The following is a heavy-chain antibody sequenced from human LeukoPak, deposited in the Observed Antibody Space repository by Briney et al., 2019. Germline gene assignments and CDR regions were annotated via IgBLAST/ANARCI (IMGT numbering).Heavy chain of an antibody. CDR3: AKERWLARSELDY. V-gene: IGHV3-7*03. Sequence: PGGSLRLSCAASGFTLSSYWVSWVRQAPGKGLEWVANINQDGSEKYYVDSVKGRFTISRDNAKNSVYLQMNSLRAEDTAVYYCAKERWLARSELDYWGQGTLVTVSS. D-gene: IGHD6-19*01. CDR2: INQDGSEK. CDR1: GFTLSSYW. J-gene: IGHJ4*02.